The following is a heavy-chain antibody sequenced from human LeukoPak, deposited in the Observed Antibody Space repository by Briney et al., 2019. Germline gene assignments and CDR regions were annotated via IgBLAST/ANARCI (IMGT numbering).Heavy chain of an antibody. J-gene: IGHJ4*02. D-gene: IGHD4-11*01. CDR2: IKQDGSKK. Sequence: GGSLRLSCAASGFTFSSYWMNWARQAPGKGLEWVANIKQDGSKKSYVDSVKGRFTISRDNAKNSLYLQMNSLRAEDTAIYYCTRVGYINEGIDYWGQGTLVTVSS. CDR1: GFTFSSYW. V-gene: IGHV3-7*04. CDR3: TRVGYINEGIDY.